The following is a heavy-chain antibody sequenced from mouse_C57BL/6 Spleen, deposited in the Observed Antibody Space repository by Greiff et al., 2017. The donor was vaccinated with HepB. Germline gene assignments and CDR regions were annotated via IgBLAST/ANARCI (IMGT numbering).Heavy chain of an antibody. CDR3: ARQEDGSRGYFDY. V-gene: IGHV1-39*01. D-gene: IGHD1-1*01. J-gene: IGHJ2*01. CDR2: INPNYGTT. Sequence: VQLKESGPELVKPGASVKISCKASGYSFTDYNMNWVKQSNGKGLEWIGVINPNYGTTSYNQKFKGKATLTVDQSSSTAYMQLNSLTSEDSAVYYCARQEDGSRGYFDYWGQGTTLTVSS. CDR1: GYSFTDYN.